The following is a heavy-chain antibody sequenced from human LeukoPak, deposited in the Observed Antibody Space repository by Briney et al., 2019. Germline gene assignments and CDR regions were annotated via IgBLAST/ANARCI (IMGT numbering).Heavy chain of an antibody. J-gene: IGHJ5*02. V-gene: IGHV4-31*03. D-gene: IGHD6-13*01. Sequence: TLSLTPTVSVGSTTMGTYYWSSTRHHPRNCLELIGYIYYSGSNYYNTSLKSRVTISVDTSKNQFSLKLSSVTAADTAVYYCARDRGYSSQGWFDPWGQGTLVTVSS. CDR3: ARDRGYSSQGWFDP. CDR2: IYYSGSN. CDR1: VGSTTMGTYY.